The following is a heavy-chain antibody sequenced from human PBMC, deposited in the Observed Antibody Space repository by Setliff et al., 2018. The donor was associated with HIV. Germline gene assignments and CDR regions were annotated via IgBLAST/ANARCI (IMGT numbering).Heavy chain of an antibody. CDR2: VSYTGTT. CDR3: ARFTVVVFGAGEPSWFDP. Sequence: PSETLSLTCTASYATLSTADYYWTWIRQPPGKGLEWIGFVSYTGTTRYSPSLRSRISISIDASKNKFSLNLSSVIAADTAIYFCARFTVVVFGAGEPSWFDPWGQGSLVTVSS. CDR1: YATLSTADYY. V-gene: IGHV4-30-4*01. D-gene: IGHD2-15*01. J-gene: IGHJ5*02.